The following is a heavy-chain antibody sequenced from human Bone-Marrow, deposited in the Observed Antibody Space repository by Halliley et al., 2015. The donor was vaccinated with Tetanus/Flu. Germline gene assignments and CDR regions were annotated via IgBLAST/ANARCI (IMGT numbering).Heavy chain of an antibody. V-gene: IGHV4-30-4*01. CDR3: ARRRYFYAGLDV. Sequence: EWIGCICTSGGTYPIPSPKSRVTISVDTPNTQFSPKMSSVPPADTAVYYCARRRYFYAGLDVWGQGTTVTVSS. J-gene: IGHJ6*02. D-gene: IGHD2-21*01. CDR2: ICTSGGT.